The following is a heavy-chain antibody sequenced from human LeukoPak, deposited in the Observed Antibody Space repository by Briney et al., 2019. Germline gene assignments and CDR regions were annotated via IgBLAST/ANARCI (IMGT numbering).Heavy chain of an antibody. V-gene: IGHV3-49*04. CDR1: GFTFGDYA. CDR3: TRAEISYYYDTSGYYYYDY. D-gene: IGHD3-22*01. J-gene: IGHJ4*02. Sequence: GGSLRLSCTVSGFTFGDYAMSWVRQAPGKGLEWVGFIRSKAYGGTTEYAASVKGRFTISRDDSKSIAYLQMNSLKTEDTAVYYCTRAEISYYYDTSGYYYYDYWGQGTLVTVSS. CDR2: IRSKAYGGTT.